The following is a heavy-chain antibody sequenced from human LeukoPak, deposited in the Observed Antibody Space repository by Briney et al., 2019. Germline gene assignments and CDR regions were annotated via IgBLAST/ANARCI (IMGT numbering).Heavy chain of an antibody. D-gene: IGHD4-17*01. CDR1: GYTFTSYD. CDR3: ARGSSNDYGDSPVDY. V-gene: IGHV1-8*01. CDR2: MNPNSGNT. J-gene: IGHJ4*02. Sequence: ASVKVSCTASGYTFTSYDINWVRQATGQGLEWVGWMNPNSGNTGYAQKFQGRVTMTRNTSISTAYMELSSLGSEDTAVYYCARGSSNDYGDSPVDYWGQGTLVTVSS.